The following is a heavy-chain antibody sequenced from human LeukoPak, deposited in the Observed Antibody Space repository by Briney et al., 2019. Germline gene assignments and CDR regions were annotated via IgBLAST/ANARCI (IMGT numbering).Heavy chain of an antibody. D-gene: IGHD3-22*01. J-gene: IGHJ4*02. CDR1: GYTFTSYG. CDR2: ISAYNGNT. CDR3: ARDFTYYYDSSGLYYFDY. V-gene: IGHV1-18*01. Sequence: ASVKVSCKASGYTFTSYGISWVRQAPGQGLEWMGWISAYNGNTNYAQELQGRVTMTTDTSTSKAYMELRSLRSDDTAVYYCARDFTYYYDSSGLYYFDYWGQGTLVTVSS.